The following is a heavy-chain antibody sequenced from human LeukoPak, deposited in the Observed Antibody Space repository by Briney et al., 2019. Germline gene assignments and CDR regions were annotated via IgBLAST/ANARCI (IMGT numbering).Heavy chain of an antibody. V-gene: IGHV1-69*04. CDR3: ARDPDSSGWYGHYFDY. J-gene: IGHJ4*02. CDR1: GGTFSSYA. CDR2: IIPILGIA. Sequence: ASVKVSCEAPGGTFSSYAISWVRQAPGQGLEWMGRIIPILGIANYAQKFQGGVTITADKSTSTAYMELSSLRSEDTAVYYCARDPDSSGWYGHYFDYWGQGTLVTVSS. D-gene: IGHD6-19*01.